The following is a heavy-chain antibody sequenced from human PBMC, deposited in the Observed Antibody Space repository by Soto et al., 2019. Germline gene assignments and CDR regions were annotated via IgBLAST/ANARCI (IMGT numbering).Heavy chain of an antibody. CDR2: IQSGGST. CDR1: GFSVSSKY. V-gene: IGHV3-66*01. J-gene: IGHJ6*04. D-gene: IGHD2-15*01. CDR3: TRDDVHFNGDRCYGVSMDV. Sequence: EVQLVESGGDLVQPGGSLRLSCAASGFSVSSKYMSWVRQAPGKGLEWVSLIQSGGSTYYAGSVKGRFTTSREYSENTLFLQMNSLRVEDTAVYYCTRDDVHFNGDRCYGVSMDVWGKGTTVTVSA.